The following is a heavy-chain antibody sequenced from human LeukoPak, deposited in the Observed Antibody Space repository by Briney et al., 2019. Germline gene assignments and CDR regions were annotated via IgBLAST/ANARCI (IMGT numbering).Heavy chain of an antibody. V-gene: IGHV3-74*01. CDR1: GFTFSSYR. D-gene: IGHD6-19*01. Sequence: GGSLRLSCAASGFTFSSYRMHWVRQAPGKGLVWVSRINSDGSSTSYADSVKGRFTISRDNAKNTLFLQMNSLRAEDTAAYYCAREQQAVAGDNWGQGTLVTVSS. J-gene: IGHJ4*02. CDR3: AREQQAVAGDN. CDR2: INSDGSST.